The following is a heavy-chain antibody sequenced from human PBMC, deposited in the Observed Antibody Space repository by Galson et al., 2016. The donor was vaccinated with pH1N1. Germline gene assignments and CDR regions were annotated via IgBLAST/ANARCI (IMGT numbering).Heavy chain of an antibody. D-gene: IGHD5-18*01. Sequence: SLRLSCAASGFTFSVFAMHWVRQAPGEGLEWVAVISSSGDNIFYADSVKGRFTISRDSSKNTLYLQMINLRPEDTAFYYCARVRSSGYNYAQQFVDWGQGTLVTVSS. V-gene: IGHV3-30-3*01. CDR3: ARVRSSGYNYAQQFVD. CDR2: ISSSGDNI. J-gene: IGHJ4*02. CDR1: GFTFSVFA.